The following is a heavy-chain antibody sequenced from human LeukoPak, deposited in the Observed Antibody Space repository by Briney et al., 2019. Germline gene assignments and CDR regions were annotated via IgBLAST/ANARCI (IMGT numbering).Heavy chain of an antibody. CDR1: GFTFSKYW. D-gene: IGHD6-19*01. Sequence: PGGSLILSCAASGFTFSKYWMLWVRQAPGKGLESVSRINTDGTVTTYADSVKGRFTVSRDNADNTMFLQMNSGRDGDTAVYYCATKQWLAPPPDSWGQGSPVSVSS. CDR2: INTDGTVT. CDR3: ATKQWLAPPPDS. V-gene: IGHV3-74*01. J-gene: IGHJ4*02.